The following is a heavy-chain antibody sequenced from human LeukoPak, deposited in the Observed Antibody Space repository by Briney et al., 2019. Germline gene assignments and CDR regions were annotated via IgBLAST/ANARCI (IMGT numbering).Heavy chain of an antibody. J-gene: IGHJ4*02. V-gene: IGHV1-2*02. D-gene: IGHD2-21*02. CDR3: ARPTYCGSNCYFNSDY. Sequence: ASVKVSCKTSGYTFATYFMHWVRQAPGQGLEWMGYIKPNSGVTNYAQKFRGRVTMTWDTSISTAYIGLSGLTSDDTAIYYCARPTYCGSNCYFNSDYWGQGTLVTVSS. CDR2: IKPNSGVT. CDR1: GYTFATYF.